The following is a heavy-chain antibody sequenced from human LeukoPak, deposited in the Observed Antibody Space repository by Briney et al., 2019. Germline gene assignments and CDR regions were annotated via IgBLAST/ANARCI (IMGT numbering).Heavy chain of an antibody. J-gene: IGHJ1*01. V-gene: IGHV3-21*01. CDR1: GFTFSSYS. Sequence: GGSLRLSCAESGFTFSSYSMNWVRQAPGKGLEWVSSISSSSSYICYADSVKGRFTISRDNAKNSLYLQMNSLRAEDTAVYYCARRPLYSGSYSTWGQGTLVTVSS. CDR2: ISSSSSYI. CDR3: ARRPLYSGSYST. D-gene: IGHD1-26*01.